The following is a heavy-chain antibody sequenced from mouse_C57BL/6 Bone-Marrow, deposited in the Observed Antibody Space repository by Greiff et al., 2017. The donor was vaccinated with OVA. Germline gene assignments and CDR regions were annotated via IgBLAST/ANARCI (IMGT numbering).Heavy chain of an antibody. CDR2: IHPNSGST. V-gene: IGHV1-64*01. J-gene: IGHJ3*01. CDR3: EMNGAWFAY. Sequence: QVQLQQPGAELVKPGASVKLSCKASGYTFTSYWMHWVKQRPGQGLEWIGMIHPNSGSTTYNEKFTSKATLTVAKTTSTAYMQLSRMTSEDSAVYYCEMNGAWFAYWGQGTLVTVSA. CDR1: GYTFTSYW.